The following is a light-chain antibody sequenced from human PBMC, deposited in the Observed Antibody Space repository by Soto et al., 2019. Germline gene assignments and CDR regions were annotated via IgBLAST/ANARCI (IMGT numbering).Light chain of an antibody. CDR3: QSYDSLSGSWV. CDR2: GNT. CDR1: GSNIGAGYD. V-gene: IGLV1-40*01. J-gene: IGLJ3*02. Sequence: QPALTQPPSVSGAPGQRVTLSCTGSGSNIGAGYDVDWYQHLPSTAPKVLIYGNTNRPSGVPDRFSGSKSGTSASLAITGLQAEDEADYYCQSYDSLSGSWVFGGGTKLTVL.